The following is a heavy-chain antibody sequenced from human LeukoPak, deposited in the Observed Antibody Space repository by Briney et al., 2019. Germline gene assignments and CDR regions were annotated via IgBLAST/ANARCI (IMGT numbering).Heavy chain of an antibody. CDR2: IWYDGSNK. Sequence: GRSLRLSCAASGFTFSSYGMHWVRQAPGKGLEWVAVIWYDGSNKYYADSVKGRFTISRDNSKNTLYLQMNSLRAEDTAVYYCAKGGASGWYYFDYRGQGTLVTVSS. CDR1: GFTFSSYG. J-gene: IGHJ4*02. D-gene: IGHD6-19*01. CDR3: AKGGASGWYYFDY. V-gene: IGHV3-33*06.